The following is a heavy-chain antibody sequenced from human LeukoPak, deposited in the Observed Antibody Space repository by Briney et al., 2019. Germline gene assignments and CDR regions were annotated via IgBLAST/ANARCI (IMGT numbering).Heavy chain of an antibody. D-gene: IGHD3-22*01. Sequence: GSLRLSCAASGFTFSSYSMNWVRQAPGKGLEWVSYISSSSSTIYYADSVKGRFTISRDNAKNSLYLQMNSLRAEDTAVYYCARDLGYYYDSSGYSVFDYWGQGTLVTVSS. CDR3: ARDLGYYYDSSGYSVFDY. CDR1: GFTFSSYS. CDR2: ISSSSSTI. V-gene: IGHV3-48*01. J-gene: IGHJ4*02.